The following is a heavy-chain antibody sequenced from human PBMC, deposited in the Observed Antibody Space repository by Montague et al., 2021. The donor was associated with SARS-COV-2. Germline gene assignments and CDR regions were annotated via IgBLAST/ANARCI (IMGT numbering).Heavy chain of an antibody. CDR2: INHSGST. J-gene: IGHJ5*01. V-gene: IGHV4-34*01. CDR1: GGSFTNYY. Sequence: SETLSLTCAVRGGSFTNYYWNWIRRSPGKGLETLGEINHSGSTNYNPSLKSRVTISVDMSKSKVSLNRTSVTAADTAIYYWARSRVRTGWFDSWGQGTQVTVSS. D-gene: IGHD1-1*01. CDR3: ARSRVRTGWFDS.